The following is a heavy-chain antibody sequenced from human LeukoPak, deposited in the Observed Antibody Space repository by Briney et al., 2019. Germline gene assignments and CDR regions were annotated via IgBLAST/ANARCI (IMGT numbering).Heavy chain of an antibody. V-gene: IGHV4-59*01. CDR2: IYYSGST. CDR1: GGSISSYY. CDR3: ARGWYYDFWSGYGGYYFDY. Sequence: SETLSLTCTVSGGSISSYYWSWIRQPPGKGLEWIGYIYYSGSTNYNPSLKSRVTISVDTSKNQFSLKLSSETAADTAVYYCARGWYYDFWSGYGGYYFDYWGQGTLVTVSS. D-gene: IGHD3-3*01. J-gene: IGHJ4*02.